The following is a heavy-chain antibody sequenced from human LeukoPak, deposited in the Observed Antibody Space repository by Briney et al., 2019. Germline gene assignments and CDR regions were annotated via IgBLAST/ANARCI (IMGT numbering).Heavy chain of an antibody. J-gene: IGHJ4*02. CDR2: IYYSGST. D-gene: IGHD5-18*01. V-gene: IGHV4-59*01. Sequence: SETLSLTFTVSGGSISNYYWCWIRQPPGKGLEWIGYIYYSGSTNYNPSLKSRVTISVDTSKNRFSLKLSSVTAADTAVYYCARHGYRYGPGFDYWGQGTLVTVSS. CDR1: GGSISNYY. CDR3: ARHGYRYGPGFDY.